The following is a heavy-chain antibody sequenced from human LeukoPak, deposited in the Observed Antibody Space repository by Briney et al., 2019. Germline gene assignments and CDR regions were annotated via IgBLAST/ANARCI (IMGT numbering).Heavy chain of an antibody. V-gene: IGHV3-23*01. CDR2: ISGSGGHT. CDR1: GFTFNNYP. D-gene: IGHD3-22*01. Sequence: GGSLRLSYAASGFTFNNYPMSWVRQAPGKGLEWVSAISGSGGHTYYADSVKGRFTISRDNSKNTLYLQMNGLRAEDTAVYYCAKVIEPDHYYDSSGYLDYWGQGTLVTVSS. CDR3: AKVIEPDHYYDSSGYLDY. J-gene: IGHJ4*02.